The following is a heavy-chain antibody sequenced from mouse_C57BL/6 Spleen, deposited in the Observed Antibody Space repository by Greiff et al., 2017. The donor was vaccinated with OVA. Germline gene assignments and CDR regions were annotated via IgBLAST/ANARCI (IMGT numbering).Heavy chain of an antibody. V-gene: IGHV1-9*01. CDR1: GYTFTGYW. CDR2: ILPGSGST. D-gene: IGHD1-1*01. CDR3: ARRGPIYYYGSSYVWYFDY. Sequence: QVQLQQSGAELMKPGASVKLSCKATGYTFTGYWIEWVKQRPGHGLEWIGEILPGSGSTNYNEKFKGKATFTADTSSNTAYMQLSSLTTEDSAIYYCARRGPIYYYGSSYVWYFDYWGQGTTLTVSS. J-gene: IGHJ2*01.